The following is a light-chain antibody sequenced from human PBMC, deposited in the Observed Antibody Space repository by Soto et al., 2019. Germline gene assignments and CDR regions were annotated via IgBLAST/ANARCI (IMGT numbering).Light chain of an antibody. CDR1: QVVSTNY. CDR3: QQRSNWPPRIT. J-gene: IGKJ5*01. Sequence: EIVLTQSPGTLSLSPGKRATLSCRASQVVSTNYLAWYQQKPGQAPRLLIYDATNRATGIPARFSGSGSGTDFTLTNSSLQPEDFAVYYCQQRSNWPPRITFGQGTRLEIK. CDR2: DAT. V-gene: IGKV3-11*01.